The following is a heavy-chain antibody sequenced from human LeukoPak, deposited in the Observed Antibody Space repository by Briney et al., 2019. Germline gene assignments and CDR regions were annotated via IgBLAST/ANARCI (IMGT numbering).Heavy chain of an antibody. Sequence: SETLSLTCSVSGDSISTYYWSWIRQPPGKALEWIEYVYYSGSTDYNPSLKSRVTISVDTSKKQFSLNLNSVTAADTAVYYCSASKQLWLRGLFDYWGQGTLVTVSS. CDR3: SASKQLWLRGLFDY. V-gene: IGHV4-59*01. CDR2: VYYSGST. CDR1: GDSISTYY. J-gene: IGHJ4*02. D-gene: IGHD5-18*01.